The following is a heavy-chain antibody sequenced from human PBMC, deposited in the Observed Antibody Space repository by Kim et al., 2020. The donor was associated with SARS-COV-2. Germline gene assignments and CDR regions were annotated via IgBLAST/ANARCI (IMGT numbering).Heavy chain of an antibody. D-gene: IGHD5-12*01. J-gene: IGHJ6*01. CDR3: AKDLLDIVATIRMGGHY. V-gene: IGHV3-30*18. Sequence: GGSLRLSCAVSGFTFSSYGMHWVRQAPGKGLEWVAVISYDGSNKYYADSVKGRFTISRDNSKNTLYLQMNSLRAEDTAVYYCAKDLLDIVATIRMGGHY. CDR1: GFTFSSYG. CDR2: ISYDGSNK.